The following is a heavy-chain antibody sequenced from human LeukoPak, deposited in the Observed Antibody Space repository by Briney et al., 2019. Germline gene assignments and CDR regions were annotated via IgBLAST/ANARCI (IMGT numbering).Heavy chain of an antibody. D-gene: IGHD3-10*01. J-gene: IGHJ5*02. Sequence: SETLSLTCTVSGGSISSYYWSWIRQSPGKGLEWIGYIYYSGSTNYNPSLRSRVTMSVDTSKNQLSLRVRSVTAADTGVYYCARDSGTTGEVKFDPWGQGTLVTVSS. CDR2: IYYSGST. CDR3: ARDSGTTGEVKFDP. CDR1: GGSISSYY. V-gene: IGHV4-59*12.